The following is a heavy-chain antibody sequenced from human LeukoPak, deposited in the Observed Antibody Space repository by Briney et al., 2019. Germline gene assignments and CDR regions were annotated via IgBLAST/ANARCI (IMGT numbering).Heavy chain of an antibody. CDR2: ISAYNGNT. CDR3: ARDRDKRITIFGVVITTPLEDGMDV. CDR1: GYTLTSYG. V-gene: IGHV1-18*01. J-gene: IGHJ6*02. D-gene: IGHD3-3*01. Sequence: TSVKVSCKASGYTLTSYGISWVRQAPGQGLEWMGWISAYNGNTNYAQKLQGRVTMTTDTSTSTAYMELRSLRSDDTAVYYCARDRDKRITIFGVVITTPLEDGMDVWGQGTTVTVSS.